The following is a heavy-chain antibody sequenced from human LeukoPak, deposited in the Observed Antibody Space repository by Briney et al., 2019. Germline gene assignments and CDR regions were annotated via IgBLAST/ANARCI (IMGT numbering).Heavy chain of an antibody. Sequence: GESLKISRKGSGYSFTSYWIGWVRQMPGKGLGWMGIIYPGASDTRYSPSFQGQVTISADKSISTAYLQWSSLKASDTAMYYCATAGGGSSWESSYFDYWGQGTLVTVSS. V-gene: IGHV5-51*01. J-gene: IGHJ4*02. CDR2: IYPGASDT. D-gene: IGHD6-13*01. CDR3: ATAGGGSSWESSYFDY. CDR1: GYSFTSYW.